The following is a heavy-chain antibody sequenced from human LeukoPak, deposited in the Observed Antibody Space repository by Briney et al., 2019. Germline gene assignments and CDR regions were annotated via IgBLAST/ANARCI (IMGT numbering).Heavy chain of an antibody. CDR3: ARRIGNGDYPYYFDY. CDR2: IYYSGST. Sequence: SETLSLTCAVYSGSFSGYYWSWIRQPPGKGLEWIGSIYYSGSTYYNPSLKSRVTISVDTSKNQFSLKLSSVTAADTAVYYCARRIGNGDYPYYFDYWGQGTLVTVSS. CDR1: SGSFSGYY. J-gene: IGHJ4*02. D-gene: IGHD4-17*01. V-gene: IGHV4-34*01.